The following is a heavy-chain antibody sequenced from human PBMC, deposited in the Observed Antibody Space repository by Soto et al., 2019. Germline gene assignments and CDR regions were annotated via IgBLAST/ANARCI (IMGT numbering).Heavy chain of an antibody. CDR2: LFYGGTT. V-gene: IGHV4-39*01. D-gene: IGHD3-10*01. Sequence: QVQLQESGPGLVKPSETLSLTCTVSGGSISGYYWTWIRQPPGKGLEWVGSLFYGGTTDYNPSLKSRLTMSLDTSKNPFSLKLQSVTAADTAGYYCSRHRGPAPVYWGQGTLVTASS. J-gene: IGHJ4*02. CDR3: SRHRGPAPVY. CDR1: GGSISGYY.